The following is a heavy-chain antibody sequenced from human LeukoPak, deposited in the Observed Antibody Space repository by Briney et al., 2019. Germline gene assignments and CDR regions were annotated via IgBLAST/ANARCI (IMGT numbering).Heavy chain of an antibody. V-gene: IGHV2-70*04. Sequence: SGPALVKPTQTLTLTCTFSGFSLSTSGMRVSWIRQPPGKALEWLARIDWDDDKFYSTSLKTRLTISKDTSKNQVVLTMTNMDPVDTATYYCAREHSRSSSLDYWGQGTLVTVSS. J-gene: IGHJ4*02. CDR1: GFSLSTSGMR. D-gene: IGHD6-6*01. CDR2: IDWDDDK. CDR3: AREHSRSSSLDY.